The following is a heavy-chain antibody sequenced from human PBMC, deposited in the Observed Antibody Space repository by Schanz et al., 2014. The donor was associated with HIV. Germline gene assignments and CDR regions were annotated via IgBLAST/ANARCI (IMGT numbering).Heavy chain of an antibody. V-gene: IGHV3-7*01. J-gene: IGHJ4*02. CDR1: GFTFSDYA. D-gene: IGHD3-9*01. CDR3: ARDAARYFDWSYYFDF. Sequence: EVQLLESGGDLVQPGGSLRLSCAASGFTFSDYAMSWVRQAPGKGLEWVANVKQDGSDKYYVESVKGRFTISRDNAKNSLYLQMNSLRAEDTAVYYCARDAARYFDWSYYFDFWGQGTLVTVSS. CDR2: VKQDGSDK.